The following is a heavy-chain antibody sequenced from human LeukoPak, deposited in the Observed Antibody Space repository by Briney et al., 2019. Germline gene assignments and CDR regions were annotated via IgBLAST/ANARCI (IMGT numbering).Heavy chain of an antibody. Sequence: ASVKVSCKASGYTFTSYDINWVRQATGQGLEWMGWMNPNGGNTGYAQKFQGRVTMTRNTSISTAYMELSSLRSEDTAVYYCARGEVDTAMVDYWGQGTLVTVSS. CDR3: ARGEVDTAMVDY. V-gene: IGHV1-8*01. CDR2: MNPNGGNT. CDR1: GYTFTSYD. D-gene: IGHD5-18*01. J-gene: IGHJ4*02.